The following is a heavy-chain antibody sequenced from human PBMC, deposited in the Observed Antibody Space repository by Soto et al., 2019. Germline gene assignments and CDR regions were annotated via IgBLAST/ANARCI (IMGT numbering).Heavy chain of an antibody. D-gene: IGHD6-13*01. CDR3: ARRLGRIAAEVDV. J-gene: IGHJ6*02. CDR1: GYIFPKYF. CDR2: IDPSDSWT. Sequence: GESLKISCKGSGYIFPKYFINWVRQMPGKGLEWMGRIDPSDSWTNYSPSFQGHVTISLDQSISTAYLQWSSLKASDTAMYFCARRLGRIAAEVDVWGQGTAVTVSS. V-gene: IGHV5-10-1*01.